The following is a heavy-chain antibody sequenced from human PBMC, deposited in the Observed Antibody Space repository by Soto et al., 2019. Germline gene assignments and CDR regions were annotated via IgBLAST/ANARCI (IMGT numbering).Heavy chain of an antibody. CDR3: ARDLTARYIVVEAPTLDY. CDR2: IWYDGSNK. CDR1: GFTFSSYG. J-gene: IGHJ4*02. Sequence: PGGSLRLSCAASGFTFSSYGMHWVRQSPGKGLEWVAVIWYDGSNKFYADSVKGRFTVSRDNSKNTLSLQMNNLRAEDTAVYYCARDLTARYIVVEAPTLDYWGQGTLVTVSS. D-gene: IGHD2-15*01. V-gene: IGHV3-33*01.